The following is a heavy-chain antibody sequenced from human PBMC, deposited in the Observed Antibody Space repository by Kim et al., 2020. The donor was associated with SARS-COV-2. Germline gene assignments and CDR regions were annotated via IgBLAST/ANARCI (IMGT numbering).Heavy chain of an antibody. J-gene: IGHJ4*02. CDR2: ISGDGGST. Sequence: GGSLRLSCAASGFTFDDYAMHWVRQAPGKGLEWVSLISGDGGSTYYADSVKGRFTISRDNSKNSLYLQMNSLRTEDTALYYCAKDGFVGSGYYYSVRWGPWVSWHYFDYWGQGTLVTVSS. CDR1: GFTFDDYA. CDR3: AKDGFVGSGYYYSVRWGPWVSWHYFDY. D-gene: IGHD3-22*01. V-gene: IGHV3-43*02.